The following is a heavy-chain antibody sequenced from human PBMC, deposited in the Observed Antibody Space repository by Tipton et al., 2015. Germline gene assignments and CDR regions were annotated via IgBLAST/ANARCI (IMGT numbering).Heavy chain of an antibody. CDR2: IHHGGTT. CDR1: GGSISSSSYY. D-gene: IGHD3-22*01. V-gene: IGHV4-39*07. Sequence: GLVKPSETLSLTCTVSGGSISSSSYYWGWIRQPPGKGLEWIGEIHHGGTTNYNPSLKSRVTMSLDTSKSQFSLKVSSVTAADTAVYYCAREVWYNDSTGYDYWGQGTLVTVSS. J-gene: IGHJ4*02. CDR3: AREVWYNDSTGYDY.